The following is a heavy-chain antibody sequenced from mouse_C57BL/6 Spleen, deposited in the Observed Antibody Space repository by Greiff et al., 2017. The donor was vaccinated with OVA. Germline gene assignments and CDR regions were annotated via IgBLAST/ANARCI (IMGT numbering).Heavy chain of an antibody. V-gene: IGHV1-82*01. CDR3: ANYGRGS. CDR2: IYPGDGDT. J-gene: IGHJ2*01. CDR1: GHAFSSSW. D-gene: IGHD1-1*01. Sequence: QVQLQQSGPEPVKPGASVKISCKASGHAFSSSWMNWVKQRPGKGLEWIGRIYPGDGDTNYNGKFKGKATLTADKSSSTAYMQLSSLTSEDSAVYFCANYGRGSWGQGTTLTVSS.